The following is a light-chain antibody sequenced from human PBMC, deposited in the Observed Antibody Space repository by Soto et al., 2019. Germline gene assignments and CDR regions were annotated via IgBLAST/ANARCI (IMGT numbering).Light chain of an antibody. CDR2: GAS. J-gene: IGKJ2*01. V-gene: IGKV3-20*01. CDR3: QQYGSSPNT. CDR1: QSVSSTY. Sequence: EIVLTQSPGTLSLSPGERVTLSCRASQSVSSTYLAWYQQKPGQSPRLLIYGASSRAIGIPDKFSGSGSGTDFTLTISRLEPEDFAVYYCQQYGSSPNTFGQGTKLEIK.